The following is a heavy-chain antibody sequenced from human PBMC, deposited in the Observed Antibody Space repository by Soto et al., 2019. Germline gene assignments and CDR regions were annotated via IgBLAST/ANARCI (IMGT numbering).Heavy chain of an antibody. Sequence: QITLKESGPTLVRPPQTLTLTCTFSGFSLTSGVGVGWIRQPPGKALEWLALIYWDDDKRYSPSLKNRLNITKDPSKNQLALTLSSVRPVDTATYFSAHIDPELVTVGGPGGFDYWGQGTLVTVSS. D-gene: IGHD2-21*02. CDR2: IYWDDDK. V-gene: IGHV2-5*02. J-gene: IGHJ4*02. CDR1: GFSLTSGVG. CDR3: AHIDPELVTVGGPGGFDY.